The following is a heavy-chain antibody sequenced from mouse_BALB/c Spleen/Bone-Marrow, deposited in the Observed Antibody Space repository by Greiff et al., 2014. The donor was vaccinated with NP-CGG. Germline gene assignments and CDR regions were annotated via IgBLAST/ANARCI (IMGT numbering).Heavy chain of an antibody. Sequence: EVKLMESGPELVKPGASVKMSCKASGYTFTSYIMHWVKQKPGQGLEWIGYINPYNDGTKYNEKFKGKATLTSDKSSSTAYMELSSLTSEDSAVYYCARPATYYGNFYWYFDVWGAGTTVTVSS. D-gene: IGHD2-10*01. CDR3: ARPATYYGNFYWYFDV. J-gene: IGHJ1*01. V-gene: IGHV1-14*01. CDR2: INPYNDGT. CDR1: GYTFTSYI.